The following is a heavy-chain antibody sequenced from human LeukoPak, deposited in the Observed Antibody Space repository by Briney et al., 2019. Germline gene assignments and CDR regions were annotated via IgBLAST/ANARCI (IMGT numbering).Heavy chain of an antibody. CDR3: ARVEYYGSGSYSWFDP. D-gene: IGHD3-10*01. V-gene: IGHV1-46*01. J-gene: IGHJ5*02. Sequence: ASVKVSCKASGYTFTSYYIHWVRQAPGQGLEWMGIINPSGGSTSYAQKFQGRATMTRDMSTSTVYMELSSLRSEDTAVYYCARVEYYGSGSYSWFDPWGQGTLVTVSS. CDR1: GYTFTSYY. CDR2: INPSGGST.